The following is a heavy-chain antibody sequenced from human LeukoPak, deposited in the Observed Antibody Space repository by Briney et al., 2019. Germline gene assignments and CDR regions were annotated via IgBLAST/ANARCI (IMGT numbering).Heavy chain of an antibody. CDR1: GGTFSSYA. CDR3: ARLSLTHREPYYFDY. J-gene: IGHJ4*02. Sequence: SVKVSCKASGGTFSSYAISWVRQAPGQGLEWMGGIIPIFGTANYAQKFQGRVTITANESTSTAYMELSSLRSEDTAVYYCARLSLTHREPYYFDYWGQGTLVTVSS. D-gene: IGHD1-14*01. V-gene: IGHV1-69*01. CDR2: IIPIFGTA.